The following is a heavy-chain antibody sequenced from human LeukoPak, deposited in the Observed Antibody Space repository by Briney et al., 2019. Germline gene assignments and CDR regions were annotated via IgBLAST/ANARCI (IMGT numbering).Heavy chain of an antibody. CDR1: GYTFTSYD. J-gene: IGHJ3*02. V-gene: IGHV1-8*03. CDR3: ARDVERITIFGVVQPDHAFDI. Sequence: ASVKVSCKASGYTFTSYDINWVRQATGQGLEWMGWMNPNSGNTGYARNFQGRVTITRNTSISTAYMELSSLRSEDTAVYYCARDVERITIFGVVQPDHAFDIWGQGTMVTVSS. D-gene: IGHD3-3*01. CDR2: MNPNSGNT.